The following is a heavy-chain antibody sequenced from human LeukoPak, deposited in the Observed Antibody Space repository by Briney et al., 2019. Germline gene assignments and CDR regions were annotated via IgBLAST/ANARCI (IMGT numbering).Heavy chain of an antibody. CDR1: GYTFSNFG. CDR3: ARDGTSTDDY. V-gene: IGHV1-18*01. J-gene: IGHJ4*02. D-gene: IGHD2-2*01. Sequence: ASVKVSCKASGYTFSNFGINWVRQAPGQGLEWMGWISGNNDNPNYGQKFQGRFTVTTDSSTNIAYMELRDLRFDDTAVYYCARDGTSTDDYWGQGTLVTVSP. CDR2: ISGNNDNP.